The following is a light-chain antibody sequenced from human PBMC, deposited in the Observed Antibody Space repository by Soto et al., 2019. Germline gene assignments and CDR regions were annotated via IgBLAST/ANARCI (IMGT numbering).Light chain of an antibody. J-gene: IGLJ1*01. V-gene: IGLV2-8*01. CDR1: SSDVGGYNY. Sequence: QSALTQPASVSGSPGQSISISCTGTSSDVGGYNYVSWYQQHPGQAPRLMIYEVNKRPSGVPDRFSGSKSGNTASLTVSGLQAEDEADYYCSSYAGSSNVFGTGTKLTVL. CDR2: EVN. CDR3: SSYAGSSNV.